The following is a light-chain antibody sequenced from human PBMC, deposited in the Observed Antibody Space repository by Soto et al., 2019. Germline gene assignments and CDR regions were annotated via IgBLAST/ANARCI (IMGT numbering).Light chain of an antibody. Sequence: DIVLTQSPATLSLSPGERATLSCRASQSVSSYLAWYQQKPGQAPRLLRYDASNRATGIPARFSGSGSGTDFTLTISSLEPEDFAVYDCQQYSNWPPITFGQGTRLEIK. V-gene: IGKV3-11*01. CDR3: QQYSNWPPIT. J-gene: IGKJ5*01. CDR2: DAS. CDR1: QSVSSY.